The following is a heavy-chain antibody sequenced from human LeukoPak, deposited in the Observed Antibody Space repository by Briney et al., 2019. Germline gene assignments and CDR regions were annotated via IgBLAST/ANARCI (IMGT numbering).Heavy chain of an antibody. J-gene: IGHJ4*02. V-gene: IGHV4-38-2*01. Sequence: SETLSLTCAVSGYSISSGYYWGWIRQPPGKGLEGIGSIYHSGSNYYNPSLKSRVAISVDTSKNQFSLKLSSVTAADTAVYYCARASSGWYAGGYFDYWGQGTLVTVSS. CDR1: GYSISSGYY. D-gene: IGHD6-19*01. CDR3: ARASSGWYAGGYFDY. CDR2: IYHSGSN.